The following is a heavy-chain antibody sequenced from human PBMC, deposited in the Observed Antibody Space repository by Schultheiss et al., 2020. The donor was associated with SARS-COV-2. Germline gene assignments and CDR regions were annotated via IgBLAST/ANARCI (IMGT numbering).Heavy chain of an antibody. CDR2: ISFDGSNK. J-gene: IGHJ6*02. D-gene: IGHD6-13*01. Sequence: GGSLRLSCVASRFTFSSFAMHWVRQAPGKGLEWVAGISFDGSNKYYADSVKGRFTISRDNSKNTLYLQMDSLRAEDTAVYYCARDQGSSWPRDYYYGMDVWGQGTTVTVSS. CDR1: RFTFSSFA. CDR3: ARDQGSSWPRDYYYGMDV. V-gene: IGHV3-30*04.